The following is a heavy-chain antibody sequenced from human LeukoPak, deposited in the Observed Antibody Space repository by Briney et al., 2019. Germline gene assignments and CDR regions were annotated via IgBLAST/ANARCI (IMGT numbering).Heavy chain of an antibody. D-gene: IGHD6-13*01. Sequence: GGSLRLSCAASGFTFSSYSMNWVRQAPGKGLEWVSSISSSSSYIYYADSVKGRFTISRDNAKNSLYLQMNSLRAEDTALYYCARDPGGYSSYQFDYWGQGTLVTVSS. V-gene: IGHV3-21*04. CDR1: GFTFSSYS. J-gene: IGHJ4*02. CDR2: ISSSSSYI. CDR3: ARDPGGYSSYQFDY.